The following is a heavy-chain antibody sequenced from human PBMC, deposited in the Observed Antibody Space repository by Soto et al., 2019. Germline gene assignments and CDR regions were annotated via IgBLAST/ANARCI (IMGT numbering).Heavy chain of an antibody. CDR1: GYTFTDYF. CDR3: ARVTLRAGNWFDP. J-gene: IGHJ5*02. V-gene: IGHV1-2*02. Sequence: GASVKVSCKASGYTFTDYFIHWGRQASGQGFEWMGWINPKSRGTTYAQKFQGRVTMTRDTSNTTAYMELRGLRSDDTAIYYCARVTLRAGNWFDPWGQGTLVTVSS. CDR2: INPKSRGT.